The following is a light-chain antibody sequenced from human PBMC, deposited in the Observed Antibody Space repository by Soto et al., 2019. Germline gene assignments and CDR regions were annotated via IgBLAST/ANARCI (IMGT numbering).Light chain of an antibody. Sequence: TQSPSSVSASVVDRVTMTFRASQGINSYVAWYQQKPGQAPRLLIYDASSRATGIPDRFSGGGSGTDFTLTISRLEPEDFAVYYCQQFSSYPLTFGGGTKVDIK. V-gene: IGKV3-20*01. CDR2: DAS. CDR1: QGINSY. CDR3: QQFSSYPLT. J-gene: IGKJ4*01.